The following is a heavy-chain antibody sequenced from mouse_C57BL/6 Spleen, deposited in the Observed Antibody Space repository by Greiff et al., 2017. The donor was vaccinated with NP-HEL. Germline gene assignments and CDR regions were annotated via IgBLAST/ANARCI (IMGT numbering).Heavy chain of an antibody. V-gene: IGHV1-59*01. CDR3: ARPLTTVVPSYAMDY. D-gene: IGHD1-1*01. CDR1: GYTFTSYW. J-gene: IGHJ4*01. Sequence: VQLQQSGAELAKPGASVKLSCKASGYTFTSYWMHWVKQRPGQGLEWIGVIDPSDSYTNYNQKFKGKATLTVDTSSSTAYMQLSSLTSEDSAVYYCARPLTTVVPSYAMDYWGQGTSVTVSS. CDR2: IDPSDSYT.